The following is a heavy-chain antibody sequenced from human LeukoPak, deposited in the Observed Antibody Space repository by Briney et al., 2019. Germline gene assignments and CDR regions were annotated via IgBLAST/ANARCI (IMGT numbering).Heavy chain of an antibody. D-gene: IGHD2-2*01. V-gene: IGHV3-21*01. Sequence: PGGSLRLSCAASGFTFSSYSMNWVRQAPGKGLEWVSSISSSSSYIYYADSVKGRFTISRDNAENSLYLQMNSLRAEDTAVYYCARDAKPVVPAGYCMDVWGKGTTVTVSS. CDR3: ARDAKPVVPAGYCMDV. J-gene: IGHJ6*03. CDR2: ISSSSSYI. CDR1: GFTFSSYS.